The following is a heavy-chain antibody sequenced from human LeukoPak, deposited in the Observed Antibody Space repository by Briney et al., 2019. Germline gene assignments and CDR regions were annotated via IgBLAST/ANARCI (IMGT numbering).Heavy chain of an antibody. CDR2: IYYSGST. Sequence: SETLSLTCTVPGGSISSSSYYWGWIRQPPGKGLEWIGSIYYSGSTYYNPSLKSRVTISVDTSKNQFSLKLSSVTAADTAVYYCARRWNGYNPFDYWGQGTLFTVSS. CDR1: GGSISSSSYY. V-gene: IGHV4-39*01. CDR3: ARRWNGYNPFDY. D-gene: IGHD5-24*01. J-gene: IGHJ4*02.